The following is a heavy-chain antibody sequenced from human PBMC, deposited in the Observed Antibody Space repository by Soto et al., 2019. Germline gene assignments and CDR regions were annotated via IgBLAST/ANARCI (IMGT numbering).Heavy chain of an antibody. J-gene: IGHJ4*02. D-gene: IGHD2-8*01. CDR3: VRDQWYAFDY. Sequence: EAQLVESGGGLVQPGGSLRLSCAASGFTFNYYSMNWVRQAPGKGLEWVSYIGQNGNSRYYGESVKGRFTISRDNAKNSLFLQMNSLGVEDTAVYYCVRDQWYAFDYWGQGILVTVSS. CDR1: GFTFNYYS. V-gene: IGHV3-48*01. CDR2: IGQNGNSR.